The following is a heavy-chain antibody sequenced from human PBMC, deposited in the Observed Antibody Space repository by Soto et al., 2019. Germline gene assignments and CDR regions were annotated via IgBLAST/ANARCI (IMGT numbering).Heavy chain of an antibody. CDR2: ISGSGGST. D-gene: IGHD2-15*01. CDR1: GFTFSSYA. J-gene: IGHJ4*02. Sequence: PGGSLRLSCAASGFTFSSYAMSWVRQAPGKGLEWVSAISGSGGSTYYADSVKGRFTISRDNSKNTLYLQMNSLRAEDTAVYYCAKDPRECSGGSWYQDPGYWGQGTLVTVSS. V-gene: IGHV3-23*01. CDR3: AKDPRECSGGSWYQDPGY.